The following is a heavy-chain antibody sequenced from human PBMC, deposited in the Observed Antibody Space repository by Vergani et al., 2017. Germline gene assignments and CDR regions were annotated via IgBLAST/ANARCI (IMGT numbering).Heavy chain of an antibody. D-gene: IGHD3-22*01. Sequence: QVQLVQSGAEVKKPGASVKVSCKASGYTFTSYDINWVRQATGQGLEWMGWMNPNSGNTSYAQKFQGRVTMTRNTSISTAYMELGSLRSEDTAVYYCAGGLGGKNYYGSSGDDYWGQGTLVTVSS. CDR2: MNPNSGNT. J-gene: IGHJ4*02. CDR3: AGGLGGKNYYGSSGDDY. CDR1: GYTFTSYD. V-gene: IGHV1-8*01.